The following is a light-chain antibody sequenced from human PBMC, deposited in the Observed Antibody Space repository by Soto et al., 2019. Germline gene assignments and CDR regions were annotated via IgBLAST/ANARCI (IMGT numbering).Light chain of an antibody. CDR3: QKYGSWSLT. V-gene: IGKV3-20*01. J-gene: IGKJ4*02. CDR2: GTS. CDR1: QSLTTY. Sequence: EIVLTLSLATLSVSPGERATLSCRASQSLTTYLAWYQQRPGQPPRLLTYGTSSRASGIPDRFSGSGSGTEFTLTISSLESEDFAVYYCQKYGSWSLTFGGGTKVDIK.